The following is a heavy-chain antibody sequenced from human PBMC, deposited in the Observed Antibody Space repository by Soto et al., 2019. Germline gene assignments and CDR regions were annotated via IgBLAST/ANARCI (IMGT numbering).Heavy chain of an antibody. J-gene: IGHJ5*02. CDR3: ARGAAAAGTDWFDA. V-gene: IGHV3-23*01. Sequence: QLLESGGGLVQPGGSLRLSGAASGFTVISYGMTWVRQAPGKGLEWVSGITTGRNTYYAESVKGRFTISRDNSKNVVYLQMTSLRAEDTAVYYCARGAAAAGTDWFDAWGQGTLVIVSS. CDR1: GFTVISYG. D-gene: IGHD6-13*01. CDR2: ITTGRNT.